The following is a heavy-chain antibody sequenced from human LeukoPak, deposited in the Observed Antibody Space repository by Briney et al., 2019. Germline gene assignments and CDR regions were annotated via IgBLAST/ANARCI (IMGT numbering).Heavy chain of an antibody. V-gene: IGHV3-48*03. J-gene: IGHJ4*02. CDR1: GFTFSNHE. Sequence: QPGGSLRLSCAASGFTFSNHEMNWVRQAPGKGPEWLSYISSSGGTIYYADSVKGRFTISRDNARNSLCLQMNSLRAEDTAVYYCARPYGGQGYWGQGTLVTVSS. CDR3: ARPYGGQGY. CDR2: ISSSGGTI. D-gene: IGHD4-23*01.